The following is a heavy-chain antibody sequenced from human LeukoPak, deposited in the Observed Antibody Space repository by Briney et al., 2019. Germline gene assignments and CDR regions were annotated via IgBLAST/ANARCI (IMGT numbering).Heavy chain of an antibody. CDR1: GYTFTGYY. J-gene: IGHJ4*02. Sequence: ASVKVSCKASGYTFTGYYMHWVRQAPGQGLEWMGWINPNSGGTNYAQKFQGRVTMTRDTSISTAYMELSRLRSDDTAVYYCARARHGADMVPYYFDYWGQGTLVTVSS. V-gene: IGHV1-2*02. D-gene: IGHD3-16*01. CDR2: INPNSGGT. CDR3: ARARHGADMVPYYFDY.